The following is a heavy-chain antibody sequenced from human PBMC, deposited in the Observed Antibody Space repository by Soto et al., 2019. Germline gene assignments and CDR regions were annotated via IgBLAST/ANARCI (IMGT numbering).Heavy chain of an antibody. V-gene: IGHV1-69*13. CDR2: IIPIFGTA. D-gene: IGHD6-19*01. Sequence: GASVKVSCKASGGTFSSYAISWVRQAPGQGLEWMGGIIPIFGTANYAQKFQGRVTITADESTSTAYMELSSLRSEDTAVYYCARKGYSSGWYLDYFDYWGQGTLVTVSS. CDR1: GGTFSSYA. J-gene: IGHJ4*02. CDR3: ARKGYSSGWYLDYFDY.